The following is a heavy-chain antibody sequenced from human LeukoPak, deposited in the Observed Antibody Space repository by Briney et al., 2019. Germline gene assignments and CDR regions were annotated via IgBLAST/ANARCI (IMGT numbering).Heavy chain of an antibody. Sequence: PGGSLRLSCAASGFTFSSYSMNWVRQAPGKGLEWVSGISWNSGSIGYADSVKGRFTISRDNAKNSLYLQMNSLRAEDTALYYCAKDNDWGQGTLVTVSS. V-gene: IGHV3-9*01. CDR1: GFTFSSYS. CDR2: ISWNSGSI. J-gene: IGHJ4*02. CDR3: AKDND.